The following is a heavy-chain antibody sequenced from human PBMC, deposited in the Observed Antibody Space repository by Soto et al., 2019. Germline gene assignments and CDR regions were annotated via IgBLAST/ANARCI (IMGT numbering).Heavy chain of an antibody. CDR3: ARDYYGDYFRWFDP. D-gene: IGHD4-17*01. CDR1: GYTFTSYG. V-gene: IGHV1-18*04. Sequence: ASVKVSCKASGYTFTSYGISWVRQAPGQGLEWMGWISAYNGNTNYAQKLQGRVTMTTDTSTSTAYMELRSLRSDDTAAYYCARDYYGDYFRWFDPWGQGTLVTVSS. CDR2: ISAYNGNT. J-gene: IGHJ5*02.